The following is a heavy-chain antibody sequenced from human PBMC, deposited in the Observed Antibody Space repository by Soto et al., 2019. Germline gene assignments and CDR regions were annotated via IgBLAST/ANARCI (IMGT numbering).Heavy chain of an antibody. D-gene: IGHD3-16*01. CDR3: ARHPSRRTLSGFGTYYMDV. V-gene: IGHV4-59*08. J-gene: IGHJ6*03. Sequence: PSETLSLTCTVSGGSISSYYWSWIRQPPGKGLEWIGYIYYSGSTNYNPSLKSRVTISVDTSKNQFPLKLSSVTAADTAVYYCARHPSRRTLSGFGTYYMDVWGKGTTVTVSS. CDR1: GGSISSYY. CDR2: IYYSGST.